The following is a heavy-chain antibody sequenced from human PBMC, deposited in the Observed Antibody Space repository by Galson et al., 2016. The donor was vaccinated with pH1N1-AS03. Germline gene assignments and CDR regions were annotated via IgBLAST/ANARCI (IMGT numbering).Heavy chain of an antibody. CDR1: GGSITINY. Sequence: LSLTCTVSGGSITINYWIWIRQPPGKGLEWIGYISYSGFTNYNPSLKSRVTISVDTSKNQFSLKLSSVTAADTAVYYCARRRYYDGSGFFDYWGQGTLVTVSS. CDR3: ARRRYYDGSGFFDY. CDR2: ISYSGFT. V-gene: IGHV4-59*08. J-gene: IGHJ4*02. D-gene: IGHD3-22*01.